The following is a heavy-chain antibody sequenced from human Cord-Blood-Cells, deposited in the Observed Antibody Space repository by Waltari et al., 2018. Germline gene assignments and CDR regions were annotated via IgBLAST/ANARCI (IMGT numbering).Heavy chain of an antibody. Sequence: QVQLVQSGAEVKKPGASVKVSCKVSGYTLTALSMHWVRQAPGKGLEWMGGFDPEEGKTSYAQKSQGRGTMTEDTSTDTAYMELGSLRSEDTAVYYCATVEKGRELLPADGFDPWGQGTLVTVSS. D-gene: IGHD1-26*01. CDR3: ATVEKGRELLPADGFDP. CDR2: FDPEEGKT. J-gene: IGHJ5*02. V-gene: IGHV1-24*01. CDR1: GYTLTALS.